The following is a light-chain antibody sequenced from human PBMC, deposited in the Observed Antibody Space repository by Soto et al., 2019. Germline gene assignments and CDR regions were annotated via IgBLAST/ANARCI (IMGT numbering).Light chain of an antibody. V-gene: IGKV2-30*01. CDR2: KIS. CDR1: QSLVYRDGDTY. CDR3: MQGTHWPPT. Sequence: DVVMTQSPLSLPVTLGQPASISCRSSQSLVYRDGDTYLSWLHQRPGQSPRRLIYKISDRDSGVPDRFSGSGSGTDFTLKISRVEAEDVGVYYCMQGTHWPPTFGGGTKVEIK. J-gene: IGKJ4*01.